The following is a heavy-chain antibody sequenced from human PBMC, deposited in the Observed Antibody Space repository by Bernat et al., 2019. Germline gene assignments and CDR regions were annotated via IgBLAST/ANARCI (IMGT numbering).Heavy chain of an antibody. CDR3: AKDPGYSGYDWSDY. CDR1: GFTFSSYG. V-gene: IGHV3-30*18. D-gene: IGHD5-12*01. Sequence: QVQLVESGGGVVQPGRSLRLSCAASGFTFSSYGMHWVRQAPGKGLEWAAVISYDGSNKYYADSVKGRFTISRDNSKNTLYLQMNSLRAEDTAVYYCAKDPGYSGYDWSDYWGQGTLVTVSS. J-gene: IGHJ4*02. CDR2: ISYDGSNK.